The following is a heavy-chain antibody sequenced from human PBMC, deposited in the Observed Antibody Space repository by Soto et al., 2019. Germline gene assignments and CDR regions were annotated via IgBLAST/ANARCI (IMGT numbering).Heavy chain of an antibody. V-gene: IGHV1-69*13. CDR2: IIPIFGTA. CDR1: GGTFSSYA. D-gene: IGHD2-2*01. Sequence: EASVKVSCKASGGTFSSYAISWVRQAPGQGLEWMGGIIPIFGTANYAQKFQGRVTITADESTSTAYMELSSLRSEDTAVYYCARGDCSSTSCYPWDYYGMDVWGQGTTVTVSS. CDR3: ARGDCSSTSCYPWDYYGMDV. J-gene: IGHJ6*02.